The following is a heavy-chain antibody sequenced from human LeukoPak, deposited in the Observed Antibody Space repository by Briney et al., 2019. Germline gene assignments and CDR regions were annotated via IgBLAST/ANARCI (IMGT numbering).Heavy chain of an antibody. D-gene: IGHD3-9*01. V-gene: IGHV5-10-1*01. Sequence: GESLKISCKGSGYSFTSYWISWVRQMPGKGLEWMGRIDPSDSYTNYSPSFQGHVTISADKSISTAYLQWSSLKASDTAMYYCAGQKGSILTGYSNNWFDPWGQGTLVTVSS. CDR3: AGQKGSILTGYSNNWFDP. CDR2: IDPSDSYT. J-gene: IGHJ5*02. CDR1: GYSFTSYW.